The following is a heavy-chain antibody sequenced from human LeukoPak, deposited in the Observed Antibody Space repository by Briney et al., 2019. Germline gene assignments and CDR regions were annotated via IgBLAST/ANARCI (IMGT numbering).Heavy chain of an antibody. CDR2: IIWSGGST. J-gene: IGHJ4*02. D-gene: IGHD3-10*01. CDR1: GFTFNTYT. CDR3: ARDDYGSGSWNDY. Sequence: GGSLRLSCAASGFTFNTYTMNWVRQAPGKGLEWVSGIIWSGGSTGYADSVKGRFSISRDNAKNSLYLQMNSLRAEDTALYYCARDDYGSGSWNDYWGQGTLVTVSS. V-gene: IGHV3-20*04.